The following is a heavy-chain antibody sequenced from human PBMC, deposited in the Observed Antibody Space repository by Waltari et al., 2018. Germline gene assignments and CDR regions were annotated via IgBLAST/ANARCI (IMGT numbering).Heavy chain of an antibody. CDR1: GFTFDDYA. Sequence: EVQLVESGGGLVQPGRSLRLSCAASGFTFDDYAMHWVRQAPGKGLEWVSGISWNSGSIGYADSVKVRFTIPRDNAKNSLYLQMNSLRAEDTALYYCAKDSAHYYYYYMDVWGKGTTVTVSS. J-gene: IGHJ6*03. CDR2: ISWNSGSI. V-gene: IGHV3-9*01. CDR3: AKDSAHYYYYYMDV.